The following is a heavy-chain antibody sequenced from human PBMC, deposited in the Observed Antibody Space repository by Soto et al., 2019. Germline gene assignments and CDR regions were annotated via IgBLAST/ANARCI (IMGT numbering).Heavy chain of an antibody. D-gene: IGHD2-2*01. J-gene: IGHJ6*03. CDR3: ARGDIVVVPAAYAYYYYMDV. Sequence: QVALQQWGAGLLKPSETLSLTCAVYGGSFSGYYWTWIRQPPGKGLEWIGEINHSGSTNYNPSLKSRVTISVDTSKNQFSLKLSSVTAADTAVYYCARGDIVVVPAAYAYYYYMDVWGNGNTVTVSS. V-gene: IGHV4-34*01. CDR1: GGSFSGYY. CDR2: INHSGST.